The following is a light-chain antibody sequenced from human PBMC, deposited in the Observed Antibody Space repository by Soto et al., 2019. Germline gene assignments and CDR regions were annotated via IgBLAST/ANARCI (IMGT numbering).Light chain of an antibody. Sequence: QSALTQPASVSGSPGQSITISCTGTSSDVGYYDFVSWYQQHPGKAPKLMIYEVSNRPSGVSNRFSGSKSGNTASLTISGLQAEDEADYYCSSYTTSNTFVFGTGTQLTVL. CDR2: EVS. V-gene: IGLV2-14*01. CDR3: SSYTTSNTFV. CDR1: SSDVGYYDF. J-gene: IGLJ7*01.